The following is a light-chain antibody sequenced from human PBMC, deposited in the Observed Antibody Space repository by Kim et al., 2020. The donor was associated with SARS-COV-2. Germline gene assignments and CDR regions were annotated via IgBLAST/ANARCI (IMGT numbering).Light chain of an antibody. J-gene: IGKJ1*01. V-gene: IGKV1-39*01. CDR2: DAS. Sequence: DIQMTQSPSSLSASVGDRVTITCRASQSISSYLSWHQQKPGKGPNLLIYDASSLQSGVPSRFSGSGSGTDFTLTISSLQPEDSATYYCQQSYSIPRTFDQGTKVDIK. CDR3: QQSYSIPRT. CDR1: QSISSY.